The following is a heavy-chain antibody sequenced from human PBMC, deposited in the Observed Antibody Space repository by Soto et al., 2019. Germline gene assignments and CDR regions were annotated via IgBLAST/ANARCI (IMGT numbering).Heavy chain of an antibody. D-gene: IGHD1-26*01. Sequence: SETLSLTCTVSGDSISSVDHYWSWIRQPPGKGLEWMGYIYHSGSTHYNPSLNGRLTISIDTSTNRFSLNLTSVTAADTAVYFCARLRWETEDNWFDPWGQGALVTVSS. CDR2: IYHSGST. V-gene: IGHV4-30-4*01. CDR1: GDSISSVDHY. J-gene: IGHJ5*02. CDR3: ARLRWETEDNWFDP.